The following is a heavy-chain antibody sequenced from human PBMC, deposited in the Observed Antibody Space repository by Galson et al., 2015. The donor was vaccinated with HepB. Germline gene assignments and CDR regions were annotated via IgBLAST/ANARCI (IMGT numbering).Heavy chain of an antibody. CDR3: ARVSCSGGSCYFIDY. Sequence: LRLSCAASGFTFSSYWMSWVRQAPGKGLEWVANIKQDGSEKYYVDSVKGRFTISRDNAKNSLYLQMNSLRAEDTAVYYCARVSCSGGSCYFIDYWGQGTLVTVAS. D-gene: IGHD2-15*01. CDR1: GFTFSSYW. CDR2: IKQDGSEK. J-gene: IGHJ4*02. V-gene: IGHV3-7*03.